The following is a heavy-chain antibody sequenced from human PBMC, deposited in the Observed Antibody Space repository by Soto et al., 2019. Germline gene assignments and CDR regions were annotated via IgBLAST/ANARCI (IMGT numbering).Heavy chain of an antibody. CDR1: GFTFDDYG. CDR2: INWNGGST. V-gene: IGHV3-20*01. Sequence: GGSLRLSCASSGFTFDDYGMSWVRQAPGKGLEWVSGINWNGGSTGYADSVKGRFTISRDNAKNSLYLQMNSLRAEDTALYHCARLPTARPGYYYYYMDVWGKGTTVTVSS. J-gene: IGHJ6*03. D-gene: IGHD6-6*01. CDR3: ARLPTARPGYYYYYMDV.